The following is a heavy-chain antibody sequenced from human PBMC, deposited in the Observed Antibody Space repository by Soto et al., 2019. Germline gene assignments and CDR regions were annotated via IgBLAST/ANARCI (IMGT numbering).Heavy chain of an antibody. Sequence: QVQLVESGGGVVQPGRSQRLSCAASGFTFSSYAMHWVRQAPGKGLEWVAVISYDGTNEDYADSVKGRFTIYRDNSKNTLYLQMNSLRADDTAVYYCARSHDSSSYYTYWGQGTLVTVSS. D-gene: IGHD3-22*01. J-gene: IGHJ4*02. V-gene: IGHV3-30-3*01. CDR3: ARSHDSSSYYTY. CDR1: GFTFSSYA. CDR2: ISYDGTNE.